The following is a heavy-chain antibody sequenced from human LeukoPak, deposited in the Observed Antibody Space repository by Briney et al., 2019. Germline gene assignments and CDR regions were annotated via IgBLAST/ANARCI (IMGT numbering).Heavy chain of an antibody. D-gene: IGHD2-8*01. CDR2: IKRQRDGATT. CDR1: GFSFSEDW. Sequence: PGDSLRLSCVASGFSFSEDWMDCVRHHPGKGLESLGRIKRQRDGATTDYAAPVKGRFTISRDDSKNTLSLQMNRLKTEDTAIYYCMTERYWPNGGYVHWGQGTLVTVSS. J-gene: IGHJ4*02. CDR3: MTERYWPNGGYVH. V-gene: IGHV3-15*01.